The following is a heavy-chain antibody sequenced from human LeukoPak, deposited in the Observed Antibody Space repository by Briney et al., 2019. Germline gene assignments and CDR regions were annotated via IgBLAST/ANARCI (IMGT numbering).Heavy chain of an antibody. CDR2: IIGDCGST. CDR3: AKEEYSHSTNYFDN. CDR1: GIIFDYYA. Sequence: GGSLRLSCAASGIIFDYYAMHWVGHGPGEGLGLVSIIIGDCGSTFADSVRGRFTISRDNSKNSLSLQMNSLTTEDTAVYYCAKEEYSHSTNYFDNWGQGILVTVSS. V-gene: IGHV3-43*02. J-gene: IGHJ4*02. D-gene: IGHD2/OR15-2a*01.